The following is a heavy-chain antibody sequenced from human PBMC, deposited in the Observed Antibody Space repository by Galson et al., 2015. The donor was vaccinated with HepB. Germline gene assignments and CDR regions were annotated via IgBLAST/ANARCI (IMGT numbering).Heavy chain of an antibody. Sequence: CAISGDSVSSDSSAWNWTRQSPSRGLEWLGRTYYRSQWYHDYSGSLQSRITINAETSTNQFFLQLDSVTPEDTAVYYCARDGYLGLVYYFDYWGPGILVTVS. CDR3: ARDGYLGLVYYFDY. J-gene: IGHJ4*02. V-gene: IGHV6-1*01. CDR2: TYYRSQWYH. D-gene: IGHD6-25*01. CDR1: GDSVSSDSSA.